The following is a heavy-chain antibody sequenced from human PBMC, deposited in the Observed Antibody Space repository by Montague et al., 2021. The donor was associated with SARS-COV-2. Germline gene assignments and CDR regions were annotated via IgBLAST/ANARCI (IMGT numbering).Heavy chain of an antibody. CDR1: GGSISSGSYY. CDR2: IYTSGST. Sequence: TLSLTCTVSGGSISSGSYYWSWIRQPAGKGLEWIGRIYTSGSTYYNPSLKSRVTISVDTSKNQFSLKLSSVTAADTAVYYCAGSPRPRYIWNDSFDYWGQGTLVTVSS. D-gene: IGHD1-1*01. V-gene: IGHV4-61*02. J-gene: IGHJ4*02. CDR3: AGSPRPRYIWNDSFDY.